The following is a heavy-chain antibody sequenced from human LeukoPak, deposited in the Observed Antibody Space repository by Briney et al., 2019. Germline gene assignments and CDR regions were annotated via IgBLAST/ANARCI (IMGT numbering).Heavy chain of an antibody. CDR3: AKDSGAYPVTHPIDY. D-gene: IGHD4-17*01. CDR2: ISGSGGIT. J-gene: IGHJ4*02. CDR1: GFTFRSYA. V-gene: IGHV3-23*01. Sequence: GGSLRLSCAASGFTFRSYAMTWVRQAPGKGLEWVSAISGSGGITYYADSVRGRFTISRDNSKNTLYLQMSSLRAEDTAVYFCAKDSGAYPVTHPIDYWGQGTLVTVSS.